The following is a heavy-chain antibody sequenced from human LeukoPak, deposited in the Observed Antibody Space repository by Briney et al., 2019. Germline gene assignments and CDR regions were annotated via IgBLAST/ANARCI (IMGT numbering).Heavy chain of an antibody. D-gene: IGHD3-10*01. CDR2: IYYSGST. Sequence: PSETLSLTCTVSGGSISSGGYYWSWIRQPPGKGLEWIGYIYYSGSTYYSPSLKSRVTISVDTSKNQFSLKLSSVTAADTAVYYCARDRGYGSGSYYESWFDPWGQGTLVTVSS. V-gene: IGHV4-30-4*08. J-gene: IGHJ5*02. CDR3: ARDRGYGSGSYYESWFDP. CDR1: GGSISSGGYY.